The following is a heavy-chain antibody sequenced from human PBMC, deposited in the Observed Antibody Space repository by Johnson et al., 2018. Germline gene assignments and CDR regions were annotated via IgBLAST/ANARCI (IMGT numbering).Heavy chain of an antibody. CDR2: ITHSGRT. Sequence: QVQLQQWGAGLLKPSETLSLTCAVYGGSFSGYYYTWFRQPPGKGLEWIGEITHSGRTDYIPSLKSRVTISVDTSKNQVSLRLSPVTAADPAVYYCARGQSYDRGSNLFDHYYMDGWGKGTTVTV. V-gene: IGHV4-34*01. J-gene: IGHJ6*03. CDR1: GGSFSGYY. D-gene: IGHD5-12*01. CDR3: ARGQSYDRGSNLFDHYYMDG.